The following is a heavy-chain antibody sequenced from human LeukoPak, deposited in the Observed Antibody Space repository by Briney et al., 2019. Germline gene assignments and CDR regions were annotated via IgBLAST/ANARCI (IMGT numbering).Heavy chain of an antibody. J-gene: IGHJ4*02. V-gene: IGHV4-31*11. CDR1: GGSITTTNW. CDR3: ASGTYYYDSSGYYRYFDY. CDR2: IYYSGST. Sequence: SETLSLTCGVSGGSITTTNWWSWVRQHPGKGLEWIGYIYYSGSTYYNPSLKSRVTISVDTSKNQFSLKLSSVTAADTAVYYCASGTYYYDSSGYYRYFDYWGQGTLVTVSS. D-gene: IGHD3-22*01.